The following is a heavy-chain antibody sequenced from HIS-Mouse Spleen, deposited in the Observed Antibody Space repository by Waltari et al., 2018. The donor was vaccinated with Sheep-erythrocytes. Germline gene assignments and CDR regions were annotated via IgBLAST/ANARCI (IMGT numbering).Heavy chain of an antibody. CDR3: ARDTNWGGDAFDI. Sequence: QLQLQESGPGLVKPSETLSLTCTVSGGSISSSSYYWGWIRQPPGKGLEGIGSTYYSGSTSYNPSLKSRFTISVDTSKTQFSLKLSSVTAADTAVYYCARDTNWGGDAFDIWGQGTMVTVSS. D-gene: IGHD7-27*01. CDR1: GGSISSSSYY. V-gene: IGHV4-39*02. J-gene: IGHJ3*02. CDR2: TYYSGST.